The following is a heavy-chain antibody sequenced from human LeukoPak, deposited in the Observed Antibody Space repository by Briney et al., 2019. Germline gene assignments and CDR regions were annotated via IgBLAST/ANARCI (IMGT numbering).Heavy chain of an antibody. J-gene: IGHJ4*02. CDR3: VKDQGECPGSRCYLRFLEY. D-gene: IGHD3-3*01. Sequence: PGGSLRLSCAASGCNFSIYGMHWVRQAPGKGLEWVTFVRFDQSATVYADFVQSRFDISRDNSKNTVYVKMDSLRVEDTALYFCVKDQGECPGSRCYLRFLEYWGQGTLVIVSS. CDR1: GCNFSIYG. CDR2: VRFDQSAT. V-gene: IGHV3-30*02.